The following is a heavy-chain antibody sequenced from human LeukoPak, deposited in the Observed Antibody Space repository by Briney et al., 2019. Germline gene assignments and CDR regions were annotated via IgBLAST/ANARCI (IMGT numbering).Heavy chain of an antibody. CDR2: INPSGGST. CDR3: ARVGHTQTFDD. V-gene: IGHV1-46*01. Sequence: ASVKDSCKVSGYTFTSYYMHWVRQAPGQGLEWMGIINPSGGSTSYAQNFQGRVTMTRDMSTSTVYMELSSLRSEDTAVYYCARVGHTQTFDDWGQGTLVTVSS. CDR1: GYTFTSYY. D-gene: IGHD2-2*02. J-gene: IGHJ4*02.